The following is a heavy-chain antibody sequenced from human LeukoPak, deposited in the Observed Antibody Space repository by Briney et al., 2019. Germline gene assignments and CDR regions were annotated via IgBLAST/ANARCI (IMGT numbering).Heavy chain of an antibody. Sequence: PSETLSLTCTVSGGSISSYYWSWIRQPPGKGLEWIGYIYYSGSTNYNPSLKSRVTISVDTSKNQFSLKLSSVTAADTAVYYCARVGLEILVDWGQGTLVTVSS. CDR1: GGSISSYY. V-gene: IGHV4-59*01. J-gene: IGHJ4*02. CDR3: ARVGLEILVD. CDR2: IYYSGST. D-gene: IGHD2-21*01.